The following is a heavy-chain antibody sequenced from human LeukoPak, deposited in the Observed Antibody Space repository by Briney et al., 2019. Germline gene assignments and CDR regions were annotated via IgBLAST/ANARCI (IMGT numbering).Heavy chain of an antibody. CDR1: GFTFSSYA. D-gene: IGHD3-22*01. V-gene: IGHV3-23*01. CDR2: ISGSGGST. CDR3: AKDSSGYYWPAAYYFDY. J-gene: IGHJ4*02. Sequence: GGSLRLSCAASGFTFSSYAMSWVRQAPGKGLEWVSAISGSGGSTYYADSVKGRFTISRDNSKNMLYLQMNSLRAEDTAVYYCAKDSSGYYWPAAYYFDYWGQGTLVTVSS.